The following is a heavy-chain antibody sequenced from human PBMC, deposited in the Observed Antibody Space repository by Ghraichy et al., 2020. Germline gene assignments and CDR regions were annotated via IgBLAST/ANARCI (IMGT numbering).Heavy chain of an antibody. D-gene: IGHD3-22*01. J-gene: IGHJ6*03. Sequence: GGSLRLSCAASGFTFSSYAMHWVRQAPGKGLEWVAVISYDGSNKYYADSVKGRFTISRDNSKNTLYLQMNSLRAEDTAVYYCARDHRDSSGYYYFYYYYYMDVWGKGTTVTVSS. CDR2: ISYDGSNK. CDR1: GFTFSSYA. V-gene: IGHV3-30-3*01. CDR3: ARDHRDSSGYYYFYYYYYMDV.